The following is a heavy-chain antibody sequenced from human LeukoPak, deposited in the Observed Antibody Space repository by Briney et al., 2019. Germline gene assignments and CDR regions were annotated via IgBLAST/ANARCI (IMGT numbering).Heavy chain of an antibody. D-gene: IGHD2-2*01. CDR3: TTGYYCSSTSCPFDY. CDR2: IKSKTDGGTT. J-gene: IGHJ4*02. CDR1: GFTFSNAW. V-gene: IGHV3-15*01. Sequence: GRSLRLSCAASGFTFSNAWMSWVRQAPGKGLEWVGRIKSKTDGGTTDYAAPVKGRFTISRDDSKTTLYLQMNSLKTEDTAVYYCTTGYYCSSTSCPFDYWGQGTLVTVSS.